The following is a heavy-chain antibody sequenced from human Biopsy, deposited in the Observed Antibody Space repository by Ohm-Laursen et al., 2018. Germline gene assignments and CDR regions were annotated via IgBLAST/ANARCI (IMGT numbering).Heavy chain of an antibody. CDR2: IKQDGSED. D-gene: IGHD3-10*01. CDR3: ARSRGSSGIATIYYYGMDV. J-gene: IGHJ6*02. Sequence: SLRLSCAASGFTFSSSWMTWVRQAPGKGLEWVAMIKQDGSEDYYVDSVKGRFTISRDNAQKSLDLQLNSLRAEDTVVYYCARSRGSSGIATIYYYGMDVWGQGTTVTVSS. CDR1: GFTFSSSW. V-gene: IGHV3-7*01.